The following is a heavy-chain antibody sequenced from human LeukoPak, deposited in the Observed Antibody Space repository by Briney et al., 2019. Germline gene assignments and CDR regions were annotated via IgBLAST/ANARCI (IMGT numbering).Heavy chain of an antibody. V-gene: IGHV3-7*01. J-gene: IGHJ4*02. CDR1: GFPFSHYW. Sequence: GGSLRLSCAASGFPFSHYWMSWVRQAPGKGLEWVANIWQDGSEQYYLDSVKGRFTISKDNADNSLCLQMNSLRSADTAIYYCARGISAARRYYFDSWGQGILVTVS. CDR3: ARGISAARRYYFDS. D-gene: IGHD6-6*01. CDR2: IWQDGSEQ.